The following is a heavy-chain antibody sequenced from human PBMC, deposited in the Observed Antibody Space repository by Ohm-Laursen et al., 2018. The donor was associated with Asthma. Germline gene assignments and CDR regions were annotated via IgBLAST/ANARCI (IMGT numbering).Heavy chain of an antibody. CDR2: ISTASTFI. J-gene: IGHJ1*01. CDR3: ARIGPEWELPGREYSLHH. D-gene: IGHD1-26*01. Sequence: SLRLSCAASGYTFSRYSIHWVRQVPGKGLEWVASISTASTFIYYAHSVRGRFTTSRDNAKNSVYLQMNSLRAEDTALYYCARIGPEWELPGREYSLHHWGQGTQVTVSS. V-gene: IGHV3-21*01. CDR1: GYTFSRYS.